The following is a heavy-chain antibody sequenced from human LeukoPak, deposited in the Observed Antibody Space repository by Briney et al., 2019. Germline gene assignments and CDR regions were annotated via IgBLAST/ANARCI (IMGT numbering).Heavy chain of an antibody. J-gene: IGHJ6*03. V-gene: IGHV3-30*18. Sequence: GGSLRLSCAASGFTFSRSAMHWVRQAPGKGLEWVAVISYEGSKKYYGDSGKGRFTISRDNSKNTLYLQMNSLRAEDTAVYYCAKMGKTENHYGSGRFSYYYYMDVWGKGTTVTISS. CDR1: GFTFSRSA. D-gene: IGHD3-10*01. CDR2: ISYEGSKK. CDR3: AKMGKTENHYGSGRFSYYYYMDV.